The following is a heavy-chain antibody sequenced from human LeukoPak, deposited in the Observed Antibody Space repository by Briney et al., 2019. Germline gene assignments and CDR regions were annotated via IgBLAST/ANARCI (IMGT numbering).Heavy chain of an antibody. CDR2: ISAYNENT. Sequence: ASVKVSCKASGYTFDSYGISWVRQAPGRGLEWMGWISAYNENTNYAQKVQGRVIMTTDKSTSTAYMELRSLRSDDTAVYYCARVSSPLQYNWFDPWGQGTLVTVSS. CDR1: GYTFDSYG. V-gene: IGHV1-18*01. D-gene: IGHD1-14*01. J-gene: IGHJ5*02. CDR3: ARVSSPLQYNWFDP.